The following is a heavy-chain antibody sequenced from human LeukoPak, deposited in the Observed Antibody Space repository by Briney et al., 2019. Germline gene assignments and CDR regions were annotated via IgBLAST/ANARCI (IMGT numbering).Heavy chain of an antibody. J-gene: IGHJ4*02. CDR3: ARVGGDYSNLDY. CDR1: GFTFSDYY. V-gene: IGHV3-11*04. Sequence: GGSLTLSCAASGFTFSDYYMSWIRQAPGKGLEGVSYISSSGSTIYYEDSVKGRFTITRDNAKNSLYLQMNSLRAEDTAVYYCARVGGDYSNLDYWGQGTLVTVSS. D-gene: IGHD4-11*01. CDR2: ISSSGSTI.